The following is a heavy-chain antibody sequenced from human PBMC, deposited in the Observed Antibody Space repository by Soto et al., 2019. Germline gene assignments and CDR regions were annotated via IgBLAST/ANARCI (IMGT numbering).Heavy chain of an antibody. Sequence: QLQLQESGSGLVKPSQTLSLTCAVSGGSIGSGGYSWSWIRQPPGKGLEWIGYIYHSGSTYYNPSLKSRVTISVDRSKNQFSLKLSSVTAADTAVYYCARATPGGILHPFDYWGQGTLVTVSS. CDR3: ARATPGGILHPFDY. J-gene: IGHJ4*02. D-gene: IGHD2-15*01. V-gene: IGHV4-30-2*01. CDR1: GGSIGSGGYS. CDR2: IYHSGST.